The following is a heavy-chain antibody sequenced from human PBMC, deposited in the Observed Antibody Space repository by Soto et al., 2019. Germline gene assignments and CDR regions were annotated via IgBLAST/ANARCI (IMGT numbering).Heavy chain of an antibody. D-gene: IGHD4-17*01. CDR1: GFTFGRHW. J-gene: IGHJ4*01. Sequence: EVQVVESGGGLVQPGGSLRLSCAGSGFTFGRHWMTWVRQAPGKGLEWVANIKEDGSEKYYVDSVKGRFPISRDNAKNSVYLQMNSLSAEDTALYYCARDKYGYKGQVLAYWGQGNPVNLFS. CDR3: ARDKYGYKGQVLAY. CDR2: IKEDGSEK. V-gene: IGHV3-7*01.